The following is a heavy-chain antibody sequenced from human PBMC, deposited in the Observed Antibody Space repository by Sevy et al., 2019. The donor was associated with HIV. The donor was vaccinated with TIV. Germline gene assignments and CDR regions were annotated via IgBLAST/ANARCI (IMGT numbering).Heavy chain of an antibody. CDR3: ARDSYHYDSSGYNNYFDY. CDR2: ISYDGSNK. J-gene: IGHJ4*02. Sequence: GGSLRLSCADSGFTFSSYAMHWVRQAPGKGLEWVAVISYDGSNKYYADSVKGRFTISRDNSKNTLYLQMNSLRAEDTAVYYCARDSYHYDSSGYNNYFDYWGQGTLVTVSS. CDR1: GFTFSSYA. V-gene: IGHV3-30*04. D-gene: IGHD3-22*01.